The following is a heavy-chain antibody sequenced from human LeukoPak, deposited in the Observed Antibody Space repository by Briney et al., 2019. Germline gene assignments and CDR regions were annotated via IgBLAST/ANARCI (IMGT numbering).Heavy chain of an antibody. V-gene: IGHV4-39*07. Sequence: SETLSLTCIVSGGSISTNTYDWGWLRLPPGKGLEWIVEIHHRGTTYYTLSLRSRVTISVDTSKNHFSLRLTSVTAADTAVYYCARVTYNGYQHFDYWGQGNLVTVS. CDR3: ARVTYNGYQHFDY. CDR2: IHHRGTT. CDR1: GGSISTNTYD. D-gene: IGHD3-10*01. J-gene: IGHJ4*02.